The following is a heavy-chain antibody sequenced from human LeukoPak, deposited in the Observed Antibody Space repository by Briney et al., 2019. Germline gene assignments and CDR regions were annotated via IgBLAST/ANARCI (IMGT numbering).Heavy chain of an antibody. CDR2: ITAGGDTT. J-gene: IGHJ5*02. Sequence: PGASLRLSCGASGFTFSDYAMDWVRQTPERGLEWVAAITAGGDTTYYADSVKGRFTISRDNFRSTLTLQMSSLKYEDTAVYYCAKGWPIAGDIKDWFILWGQGTLVTVSS. D-gene: IGHD2-15*01. V-gene: IGHV3-23*01. CDR1: GFTFSDYA. CDR3: AKGWPIAGDIKDWFIL.